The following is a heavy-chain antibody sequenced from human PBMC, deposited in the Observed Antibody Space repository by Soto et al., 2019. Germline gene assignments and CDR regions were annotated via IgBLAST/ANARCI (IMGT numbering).Heavy chain of an antibody. CDR3: ARDPRIIVVVPAAEITWDY. Sequence: ASVKVSCKASGYTFTSYGISWVRQAPGQGLEWMGWISAYNGNTNYAQKLQGRDTMTTDTSTSTAYMELRSLRSDDTAVYYCARDPRIIVVVPAAEITWDYWGQGTLVTVSS. V-gene: IGHV1-18*01. CDR1: GYTFTSYG. J-gene: IGHJ4*02. CDR2: ISAYNGNT. D-gene: IGHD2-2*01.